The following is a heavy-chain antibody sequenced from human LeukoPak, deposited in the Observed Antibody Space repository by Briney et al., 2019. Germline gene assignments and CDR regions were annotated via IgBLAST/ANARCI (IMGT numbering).Heavy chain of an antibody. J-gene: IGHJ2*01. CDR1: GGSISSYY. D-gene: IGHD3-10*01. Sequence: PSETLSLTCTVSGGSISSYYWSWIRQPPGKGLEWIGYIYYSGSTNYNTSLKSRVTISVDTSKNQFSLKLSSVTAADTAVYYCARDLRGPLGYFDLWGRGTLVTVSS. CDR3: ARDLRGPLGYFDL. CDR2: IYYSGST. V-gene: IGHV4-59*01.